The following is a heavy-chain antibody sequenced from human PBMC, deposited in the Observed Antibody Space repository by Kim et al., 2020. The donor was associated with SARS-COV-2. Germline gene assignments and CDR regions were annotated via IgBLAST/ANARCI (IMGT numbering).Heavy chain of an antibody. CDR3: AKDGGDYVKTRYYYYGM. D-gene: IGHD4-17*01. V-gene: IGHV3-9*01. CDR2: ISWNSGSI. J-gene: IGHJ6*01. CDR1: GFTFDDYA. Sequence: SLRLSCAASGFTFDDYAMHWVRQAPGKGLEWVSGISWNSGSIGYVDSVKGRFTISRDNAKNSLYLQMNSLRAEDTALYYCAKDGGDYVKTRYYYYGM.